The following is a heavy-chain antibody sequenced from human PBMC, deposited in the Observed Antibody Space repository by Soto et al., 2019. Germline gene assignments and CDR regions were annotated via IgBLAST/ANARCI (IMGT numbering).Heavy chain of an antibody. CDR3: ARDPLEKRIVVVISAGFDY. D-gene: IGHD3-22*01. V-gene: IGHV1-69*13. CDR1: GGTISSYA. CDR2: IIPIFGTA. Sequence: SVKVSCTASGGTISSYAISWVRQAPGQGLEWMGGIIPIFGTANYAQKFQGRVTITADESTSTAYMELSSMRSEDTAVYYCARDPLEKRIVVVISAGFDYWAQGIQVTVSS. J-gene: IGHJ4*02.